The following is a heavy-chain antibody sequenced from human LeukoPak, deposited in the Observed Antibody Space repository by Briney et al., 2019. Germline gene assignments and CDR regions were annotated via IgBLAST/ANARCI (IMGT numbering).Heavy chain of an antibody. CDR2: ISYSSSTI. CDR3: ARDGDEYSYGYGDAFDI. V-gene: IGHV3-48*01. CDR1: GFTFSSYS. D-gene: IGHD5-18*01. Sequence: GGSLRLSCAASGFTFSSYSMNWARQAPGKGLEWVSYISYSSSTIYYAQSVRGRFTISRDNAKNSLYLQMNSLRVEDTAVYYCARDGDEYSYGYGDAFDIWGQGTMVTVSS. J-gene: IGHJ3*02.